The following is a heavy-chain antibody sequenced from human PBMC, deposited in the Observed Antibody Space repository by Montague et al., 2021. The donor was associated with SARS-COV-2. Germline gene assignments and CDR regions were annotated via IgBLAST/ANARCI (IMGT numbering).Heavy chain of an antibody. Sequence: CAISGDSVTSNRDTWNGVRQSPSRCRDGLGRNYYRSKWYNDYAVSVRGRVTINPDTSKNQFSLQLNSVTPEDTAIYYCTSGREGNYNVMDVWGQGTTVTVSS. CDR3: TSGREGNYNVMDV. J-gene: IGHJ6*02. CDR2: NYYRSKWYN. CDR1: GDSVTSNRDT. V-gene: IGHV6-1*01. D-gene: IGHD1-1*01.